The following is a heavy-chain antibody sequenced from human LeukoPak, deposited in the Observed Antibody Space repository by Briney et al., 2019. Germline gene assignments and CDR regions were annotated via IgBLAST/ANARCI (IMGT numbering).Heavy chain of an antibody. J-gene: IGHJ4*02. V-gene: IGHV3-74*01. Sequence: GGSLRLSCAASGFTFSSYWMHWVRQAPGKGLVWVSRINSAGSSTSYADSVKGRFTISRDNAKNTLYLQMNSLRAEDTAVYYCAREYCGGDCYLNYFDYWGQGTLVTVSS. CDR3: AREYCGGDCYLNYFDY. D-gene: IGHD2-21*02. CDR2: INSAGSST. CDR1: GFTFSSYW.